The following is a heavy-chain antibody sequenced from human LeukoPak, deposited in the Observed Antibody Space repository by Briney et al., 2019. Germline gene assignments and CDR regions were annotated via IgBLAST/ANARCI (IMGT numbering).Heavy chain of an antibody. Sequence: GASVKVSCKASGFTFTSSAMQWVRQARGQRLEWIGWIVVGSGNTNYAQKFQERVTITRDMSTSTAYMELSSLRSEDTAVYYCAADHLRHYYDSSGYYHYGFGYWGQGTLVTVSS. CDR2: IVVGSGNT. V-gene: IGHV1-58*02. J-gene: IGHJ4*02. D-gene: IGHD3-22*01. CDR1: GFTFTSSA. CDR3: AADHLRHYYDSSGYYHYGFGY.